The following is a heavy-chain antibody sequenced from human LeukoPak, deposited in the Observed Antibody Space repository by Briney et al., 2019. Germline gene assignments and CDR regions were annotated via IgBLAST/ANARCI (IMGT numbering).Heavy chain of an antibody. CDR3: ARDGPRLSLDY. V-gene: IGHV3-53*04. J-gene: IGHJ4*02. CDR1: GGSISSYY. CDR2: IYSGGST. D-gene: IGHD2-8*01. Sequence: PSETLSLTCTVSGGSISSYYWSWTRQPPGKGLEWVSVIYSGGSTYYADSVKGRFTISRHNSKNTLYLQMNSLRAEDTAVYYCARDGPRLSLDYWGQGTLVTVSS.